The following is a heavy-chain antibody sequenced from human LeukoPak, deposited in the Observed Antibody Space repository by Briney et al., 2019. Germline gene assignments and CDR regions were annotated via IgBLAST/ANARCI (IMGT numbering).Heavy chain of an antibody. CDR3: AREGSDWNYYYYMDV. CDR2: IKQDGSEK. V-gene: IGHV3-7*01. D-gene: IGHD6-19*01. CDR1: GFTFSSYW. Sequence: GGSLRLSCAASGFTFSSYWMSWVRQAPGKGLEWVANIKQDGSEKYYVDSVKGRFTISRDNAKNSLYLQMNSLRAEDTAVYYCAREGSDWNYYYYMDVWGKGTTVTISS. J-gene: IGHJ6*03.